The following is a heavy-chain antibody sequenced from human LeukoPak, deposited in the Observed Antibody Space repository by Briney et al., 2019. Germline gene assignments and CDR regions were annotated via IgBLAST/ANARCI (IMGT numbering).Heavy chain of an antibody. V-gene: IGHV3-48*04. CDR3: ARDGGVDGDAFDI. CDR1: GFRFSNFA. Sequence: GGSLRLSCAASGFRFSNFAMSWVRQAPGKGLEWVSYISSSSSTIYYADSVKGRFTISRDNAKNSLYLQMNSLRAEDTAVYYCARDGGVDGDAFDIWGQGTMVTVSS. CDR2: ISSSSSTI. J-gene: IGHJ3*02. D-gene: IGHD3-16*01.